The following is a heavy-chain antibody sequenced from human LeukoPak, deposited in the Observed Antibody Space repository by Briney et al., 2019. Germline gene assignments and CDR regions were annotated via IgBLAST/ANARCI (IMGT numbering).Heavy chain of an antibody. V-gene: IGHV1-18*01. CDR2: ISAYNGNT. Sequence: ASVKVSCKASGYSFPSYGISWVRQAPGQGLEWMGWISAYNGNTNYAQKLQGRVTMTTDTSTSTAYMELRSLRSDDTAVYYCARDLRGRSGGKSYFQHWGQGTLVTVSS. D-gene: IGHD2-15*01. CDR1: GYSFPSYG. J-gene: IGHJ1*01. CDR3: ARDLRGRSGGKSYFQH.